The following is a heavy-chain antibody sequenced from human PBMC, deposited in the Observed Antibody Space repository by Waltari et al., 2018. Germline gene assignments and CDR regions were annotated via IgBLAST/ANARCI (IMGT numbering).Heavy chain of an antibody. CDR1: GYTFTGYY. D-gene: IGHD3-3*01. Sequence: QVQLVQSGAEVKKPGASVKVSCKASGYTFTGYYMHWVRQAPGQGLEWRGWIHPSSGGTNYAQKFQARVTMTRDTSTSTAYMELSRLRSDDTAVYYCARGLRRHFDYWGQGTLVTVSS. J-gene: IGHJ4*02. CDR2: IHPSSGGT. V-gene: IGHV1-2*02. CDR3: ARGLRRHFDY.